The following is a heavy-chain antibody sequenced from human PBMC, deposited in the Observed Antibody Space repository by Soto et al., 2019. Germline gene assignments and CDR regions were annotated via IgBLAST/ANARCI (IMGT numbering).Heavy chain of an antibody. Sequence: SETLSLTCTVSGGSISSSSYYWGWIRQPPGKGLEWIGSIYYSGSTYYNPSLKSRVTISVDTSKNQFSLKLSSVTAADTAVYYCARQSNWNYPWFDPWGQGTLVTVSS. D-gene: IGHD1-7*01. CDR2: IYYSGST. CDR1: GGSISSSSYY. J-gene: IGHJ5*02. CDR3: ARQSNWNYPWFDP. V-gene: IGHV4-39*01.